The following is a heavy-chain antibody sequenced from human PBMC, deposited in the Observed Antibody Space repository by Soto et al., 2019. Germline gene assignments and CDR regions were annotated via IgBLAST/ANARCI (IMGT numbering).Heavy chain of an antibody. V-gene: IGHV3-23*01. CDR2: VGVSGGTT. CDR3: AKGLPTTESTKRNYHYYMDA. CDR1: GFTFSSYA. Sequence: GGSLRLSCATSGFTFSSYAMNWVRQAPGKGLEWVSIVGVSGGTTYYADSVKGRFSISRDNSKNSLYLQLNSLRVEDTAIYYCAKGLPTTESTKRNYHYYMDAWGKGTTVTVSS. D-gene: IGHD4-4*01. J-gene: IGHJ6*03.